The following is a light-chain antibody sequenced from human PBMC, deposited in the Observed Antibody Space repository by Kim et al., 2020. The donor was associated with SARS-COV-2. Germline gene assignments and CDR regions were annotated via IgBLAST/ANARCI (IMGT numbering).Light chain of an antibody. J-gene: IGKJ2*01. CDR1: QSVSSSY. CDR2: GAS. V-gene: IGKV3-20*01. Sequence: LSPGERATLSCRASQSVSSSYLAWYQQKPRQAPRLLIYGASSRATGIPDRFSGSGSGTDFTLTISRLEPEDFAVYYCQQYGSSPRTFGQGTKLEI. CDR3: QQYGSSPRT.